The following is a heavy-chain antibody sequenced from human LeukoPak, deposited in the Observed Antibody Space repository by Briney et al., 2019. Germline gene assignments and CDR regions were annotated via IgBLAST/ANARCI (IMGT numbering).Heavy chain of an antibody. CDR2: IWYDGSNK. CDR1: GFTFSSYG. D-gene: IGHD6-19*01. Sequence: PGGSLRLSCAASGFTFSSYGMHWVRQAPGKGLEWVAVIWYDGSNKYYADSVKGRFTTSRDNSKNTLYLQMNSLRAEDTAVYYCAREAIAVAGTHAFDIWGQGTMVTVSS. V-gene: IGHV3-33*01. CDR3: AREAIAVAGTHAFDI. J-gene: IGHJ3*02.